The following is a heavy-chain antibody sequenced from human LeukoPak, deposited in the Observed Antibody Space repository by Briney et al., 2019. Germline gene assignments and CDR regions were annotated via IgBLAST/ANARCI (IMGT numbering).Heavy chain of an antibody. CDR1: GFIFSSYS. J-gene: IGHJ6*02. Sequence: GGPLRLSCAASGFIFSSYSMNWVRQPPGKGLEWVSSISSSSSYIYYAGSVKGRFTISRDNAKNSLYLQMNSLRAKDTAVYYCAQQLVSYDYYGMYVWGHGTTVTASS. CDR2: ISSSSSYI. V-gene: IGHV3-21*01. D-gene: IGHD6-13*01. CDR3: AQQLVSYDYYGMYV.